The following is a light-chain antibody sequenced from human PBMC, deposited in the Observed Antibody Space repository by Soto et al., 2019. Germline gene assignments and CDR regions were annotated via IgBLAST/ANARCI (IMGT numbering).Light chain of an antibody. J-gene: IGKJ1*01. V-gene: IGKV1-5*03. CDR1: HSISTS. CDR2: EAP. CDR3: QQYDSYWT. Sequence: DIQMTQSPSTLSASVGDRVTITCRASHSISTSLAWYQQKPGKAPKVLIYEAPNLQRGVPTRFSGGGFGTDFTLTISSVQPDDFATYYCQQYDSYWTFGQGTKVEIK.